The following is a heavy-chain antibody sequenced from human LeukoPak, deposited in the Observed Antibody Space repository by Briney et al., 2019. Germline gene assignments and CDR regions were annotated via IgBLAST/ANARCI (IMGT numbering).Heavy chain of an antibody. D-gene: IGHD6-13*01. CDR3: AKGSIGAAADPFDY. CDR1: GFTFFSYA. J-gene: IGHJ4*02. Sequence: GGSLGLSCSASGFTFFSYAMTWVRQAPGKGLEWVSVIRGSGSSTYYTDSVRGRFTISRDNSKNTLYLQMNSLRAEDTAVYYCAKGSIGAAADPFDYWGQGTLVTVSS. V-gene: IGHV3-23*01. CDR2: IRGSGSST.